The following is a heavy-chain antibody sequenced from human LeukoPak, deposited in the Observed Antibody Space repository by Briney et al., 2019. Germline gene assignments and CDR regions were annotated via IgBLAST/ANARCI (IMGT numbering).Heavy chain of an antibody. CDR1: GFTFSSYW. Sequence: GGSLRLSCAASGFTFSSYWMSWVRQAPGKGLEWVANIKQDGSERYYVDSVKGRFTISRDNAKNSLYLQMNSLRAEDTAVYYCARWWIKQWLAWFVPWGQGTLVTVSS. D-gene: IGHD6-19*01. V-gene: IGHV3-7*01. J-gene: IGHJ5*02. CDR3: ARWWIKQWLAWFVP. CDR2: IKQDGSER.